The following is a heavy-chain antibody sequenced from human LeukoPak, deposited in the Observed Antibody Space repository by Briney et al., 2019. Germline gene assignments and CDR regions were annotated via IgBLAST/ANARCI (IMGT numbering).Heavy chain of an antibody. Sequence: LRLSCAASGVTFSDNYMTWFGRAPGTGLGWLAYISGNCGVIQYADSVKGRLTISSDNAKNLLYLQMNSLRADDTALYYCARDADYYDSDWAIDYWRQGTLATVPS. D-gene: IGHD3-22*01. CDR3: ARDADYYDSDWAIDY. CDR1: GVTFSDNY. CDR2: ISGNCGVI. V-gene: IGHV3-11*01. J-gene: IGHJ4*02.